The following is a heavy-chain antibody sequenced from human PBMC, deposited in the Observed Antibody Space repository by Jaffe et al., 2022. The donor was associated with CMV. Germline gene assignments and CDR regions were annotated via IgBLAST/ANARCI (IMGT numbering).Heavy chain of an antibody. J-gene: IGHJ6*02. CDR2: INPNSGGT. CDR3: ARVGYGDYGVGYYYYYYGMDV. CDR1: GYTFTGYY. Sequence: QVQLVQSGAEVKKPGASVKVSCKASGYTFTGYYMHWVRQAPGQGLEWMGWINPNSGGTNYAQKFQGRVTMTRDTSISTAYMELSRLRSDDTAVYYCARVGYGDYGVGYYYYYYGMDVWGQGTTVTVSS. D-gene: IGHD4-17*01. V-gene: IGHV1-2*02.